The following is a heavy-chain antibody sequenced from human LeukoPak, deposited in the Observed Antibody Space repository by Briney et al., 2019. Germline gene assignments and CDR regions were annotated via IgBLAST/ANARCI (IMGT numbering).Heavy chain of an antibody. J-gene: IGHJ4*02. CDR3: ARGAYHSDIFPLHF. CDR1: GYTFTDYY. Sequence: ALVKVSCKASGYTFTDYYIHWVRQAPGQGLEWMGLIYPNSGGPKYAQKFQGWVTISRDTSISTAYLELSRLTSDDTAVYYCARGAYHSDIFPLHFWGQGTLVTVSS. CDR2: IYPNSGGP. V-gene: IGHV1-2*04. D-gene: IGHD3-9*01.